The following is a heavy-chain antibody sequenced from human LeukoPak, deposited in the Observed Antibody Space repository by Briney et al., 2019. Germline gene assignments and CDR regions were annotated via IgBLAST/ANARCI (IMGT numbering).Heavy chain of an antibody. CDR3: ARVRRGRGNYYYYYMDV. D-gene: IGHD3-16*01. Sequence: SETLSLTCTVSGGSISSGSYYWSWIRQPAGKGLEWIGRIYTSGSTNYNPSLKSRVTISVDTSKNQFSLKLSSVTAADTAVYYCARVRRGRGNYYYYYMDVWGKGTTVTISS. CDR2: IYTSGST. CDR1: GGSISSGSYY. V-gene: IGHV4-61*02. J-gene: IGHJ6*03.